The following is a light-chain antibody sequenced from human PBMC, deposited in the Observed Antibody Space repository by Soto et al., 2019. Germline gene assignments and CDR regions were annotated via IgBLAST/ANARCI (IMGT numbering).Light chain of an antibody. CDR2: EGS. V-gene: IGLV2-23*01. Sequence: LTQPASVSGSPGQSITISCTGTSSDVGSYNLVSWYQQHPGKAPKLMIYEGSKRPSGVSNRFSGSKSGNTASLTISGLQAEDEAGYYCCSYAGSSTYVFGTGTKVTVL. J-gene: IGLJ1*01. CDR1: SSDVGSYNL. CDR3: CSYAGSSTYV.